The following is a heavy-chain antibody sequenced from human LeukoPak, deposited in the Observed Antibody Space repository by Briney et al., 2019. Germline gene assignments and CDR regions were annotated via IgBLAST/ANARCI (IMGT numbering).Heavy chain of an antibody. J-gene: IGHJ6*03. V-gene: IGHV3-23*01. Sequence: GGSLRLSCAASGFTFSSYSMNWVRQAPGKGLEWVSAITGSGGSTYYADSVKGRFTISRDNSKNTLYLQMNSLRAEDTAVYYCAKDGYDYYYYYMDVWGKGTTVTVSS. CDR1: GFTFSSYS. CDR2: ITGSGGST. CDR3: AKDGYDYYYYYMDV. D-gene: IGHD1-1*01.